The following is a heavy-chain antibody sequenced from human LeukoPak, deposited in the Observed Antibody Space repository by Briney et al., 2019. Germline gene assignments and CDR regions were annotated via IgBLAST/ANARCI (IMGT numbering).Heavy chain of an antibody. CDR2: INPSGGST. CDR1: GYTFTSYY. CDR3: AGAGTTTIFSFGLDY. D-gene: IGHD2/OR15-2a*01. Sequence: ASVKVSCKASGYTFTSYYMHWVRQAPGQGLEWMGIINPSGGSTSYAQKFQGGVTMTRDTSTSTVYMELSSLRSEDTAVYYCAGAGTTTIFSFGLDYWGQGTLVTVSS. V-gene: IGHV1-46*01. J-gene: IGHJ4*02.